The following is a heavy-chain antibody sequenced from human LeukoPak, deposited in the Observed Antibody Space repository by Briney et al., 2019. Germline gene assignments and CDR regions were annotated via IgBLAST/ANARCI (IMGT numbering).Heavy chain of an antibody. Sequence: ASVKVSCKASGYTFTSYYMHWVRQAPGQGLEWMGIINPSGGSTSYAQKFQGRVTMTRDTSTSTVYMELSSLRSEDTAVYYCARGSGARYYDFWSGFYGMDVWGQGTTVTVSS. CDR3: ARGSGARYYDFWSGFYGMDV. V-gene: IGHV1-46*01. D-gene: IGHD3-3*01. CDR2: INPSGGST. J-gene: IGHJ6*02. CDR1: GYTFTSYY.